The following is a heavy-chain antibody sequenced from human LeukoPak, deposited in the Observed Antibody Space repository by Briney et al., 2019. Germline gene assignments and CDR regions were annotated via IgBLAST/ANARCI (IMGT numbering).Heavy chain of an antibody. Sequence: GGSLRLSCAASGFTFSSYSMNWVRQAPGEGLEWVSYISSSSSSIYYADSVKGRFTISRDNAKHSLFLQMNSLRAGDTAVYYCARGRVDVWGKGTTVTVSS. V-gene: IGHV3-48*04. CDR2: ISSSSSSI. CDR3: ARGRVDV. J-gene: IGHJ6*04. CDR1: GFTFSSYS.